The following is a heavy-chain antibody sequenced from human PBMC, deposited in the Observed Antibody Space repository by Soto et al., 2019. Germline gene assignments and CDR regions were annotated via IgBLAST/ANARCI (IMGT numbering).Heavy chain of an antibody. CDR3: AIGLDFWIDAFDI. Sequence: SETLSLTCAVYGGSFSGYYWSWIRQPPGKGLEWIGEINHSGSTNYNPSLKSRVTISVDTSKNQFSLKLSSVTAADTAVYYCAIGLDFWIDAFDIWGQGTMVTVSS. CDR1: GGSFSGYY. D-gene: IGHD3-3*01. J-gene: IGHJ3*02. CDR2: INHSGST. V-gene: IGHV4-34*01.